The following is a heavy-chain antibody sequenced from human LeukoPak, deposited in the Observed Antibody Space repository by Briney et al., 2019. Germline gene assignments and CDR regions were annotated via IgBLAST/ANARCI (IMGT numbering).Heavy chain of an antibody. Sequence: VDSVEVSCKVSGYTLTELSMHWVRQAPGKGLEWMGGFDPEDGETIYAQKFQGRVTMTEDTSTDTAYMELSSLRSEDTAVYYCATRSGGRATYYYYYMDVWGKGTTVTVSS. CDR1: GYTLTELS. D-gene: IGHD2-15*01. V-gene: IGHV1-24*01. J-gene: IGHJ6*03. CDR2: FDPEDGET. CDR3: ATRSGGRATYYYYYMDV.